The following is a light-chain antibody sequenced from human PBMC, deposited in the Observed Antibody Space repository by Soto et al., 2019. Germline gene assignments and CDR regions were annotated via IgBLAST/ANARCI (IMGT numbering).Light chain of an antibody. Sequence: EIVLTQSPGTLSVSPGQRGTRSCRASQNIRSNYVAWFQQKPGQPPRLLIYGAINRASGIPDRFSGSGSGTEFTLTISSLEPEDFVVYYCQQYHSPPLTFGQGTKVDIK. CDR2: GAI. CDR3: QQYHSPPLT. CDR1: QNIRSNY. J-gene: IGKJ1*01. V-gene: IGKV3-20*01.